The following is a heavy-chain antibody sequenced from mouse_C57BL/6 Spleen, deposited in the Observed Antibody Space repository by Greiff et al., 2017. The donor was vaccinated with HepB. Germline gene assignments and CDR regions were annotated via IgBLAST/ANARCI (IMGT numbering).Heavy chain of an antibody. J-gene: IGHJ4*01. CDR2: IDPSDSET. CDR3: ARPLYSNYGYYYAMDY. Sequence: QVQLQQPGAELVRPGSSVKLSCKASGYTFTSYWMHWVKQRPIQGLEWIGNIDPSDSETHYNQKFKDKATLTVDKSSSTAYMQLSSLTSEDSAVYYCARPLYSNYGYYYAMDYWGQGTSVTVSS. D-gene: IGHD2-5*01. CDR1: GYTFTSYW. V-gene: IGHV1-52*01.